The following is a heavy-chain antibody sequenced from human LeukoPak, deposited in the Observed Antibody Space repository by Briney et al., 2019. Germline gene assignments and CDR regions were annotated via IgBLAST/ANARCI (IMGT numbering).Heavy chain of an antibody. Sequence: ASVKVSCKVSGYTLTELSMHWVRQAPGKGLEWMGGFDPEDGETIYAQKFQGRVTMTEDTSTDTAYMELSSLRSEDTAVYYCAKPYQGSYDSSGYGAFDIWGQGTMVTASS. D-gene: IGHD3-22*01. J-gene: IGHJ3*02. V-gene: IGHV1-24*01. CDR3: AKPYQGSYDSSGYGAFDI. CDR1: GYTLTELS. CDR2: FDPEDGET.